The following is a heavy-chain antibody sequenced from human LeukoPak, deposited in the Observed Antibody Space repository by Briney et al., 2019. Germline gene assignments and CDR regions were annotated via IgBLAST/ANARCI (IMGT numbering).Heavy chain of an antibody. D-gene: IGHD3-3*01. J-gene: IGHJ4*02. Sequence: SETLSLTCTVSGGSISSSSYYWGWIRQPPGKGLEWIGSIYYSGSTYYNPSLKSRVTISVDTSKNQFSLKLSSVTAADTAVYYCAIGSYYDFWSGWGQGTLVTVSS. V-gene: IGHV4-39*07. CDR3: AIGSYYDFWSG. CDR2: IYYSGST. CDR1: GGSISSSSYY.